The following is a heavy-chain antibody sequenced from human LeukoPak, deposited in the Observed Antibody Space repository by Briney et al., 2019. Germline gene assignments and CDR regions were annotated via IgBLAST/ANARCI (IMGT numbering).Heavy chain of an antibody. CDR3: ARHYCSSTSCSYYFDY. J-gene: IGHJ4*02. V-gene: IGHV4-34*01. D-gene: IGHD2-2*01. CDR1: GGSFSGYY. CDR2: INHSGST. Sequence: SETLSLTCAVYGGSFSGYYWSWIRQPPGKGLEWIGEINHSGSTNYNPSLKSRVTISVDTSKNQFSLKLSSVTAADTAVFYCARHYCSSTSCSYYFDYWGQGTLVTASS.